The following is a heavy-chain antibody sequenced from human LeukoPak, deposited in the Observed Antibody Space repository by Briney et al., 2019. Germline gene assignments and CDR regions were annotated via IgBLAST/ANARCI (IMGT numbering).Heavy chain of an antibody. D-gene: IGHD5-18*01. CDR2: IKSKTDGGTT. CDR3: TTDRSDSDYGMDV. Sequence: GGSLRLSRAASGFTFSNAWMSWVRQAPGKGLEWVGRIKSKTDGGTTDYAAPVKGRFTISRDDSKNTLYLQMNSLKTEDTAVYYCTTDRSDSDYGMDVWGQGTTVTVSS. J-gene: IGHJ6*02. V-gene: IGHV3-15*01. CDR1: GFTFSNAW.